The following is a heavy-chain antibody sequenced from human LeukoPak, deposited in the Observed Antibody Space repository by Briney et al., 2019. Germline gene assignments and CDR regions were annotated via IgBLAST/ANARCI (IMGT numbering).Heavy chain of an antibody. J-gene: IGHJ6*02. CDR3: TKGQEYFGSADYYYSMYV. CDR1: GFTFRSYW. V-gene: IGHV3-7*01. D-gene: IGHD3-10*01. CDR2: IKLGGSEK. Sequence: GGSLRLSCATSGFTFRSYWMGWARQTPGKGLGWVAIIKLGGSEKTYVDSVKGRFTISRDDAKDSLYLQMNSLRTEDTAVYYCTKGQEYFGSADYYYSMYVWGQGTTVIVSS.